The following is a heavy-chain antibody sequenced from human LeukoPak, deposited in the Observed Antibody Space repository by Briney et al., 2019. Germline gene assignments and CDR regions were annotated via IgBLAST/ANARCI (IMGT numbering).Heavy chain of an antibody. J-gene: IGHJ5*02. Sequence: PSETLSLTCTVSGYSISSDYYWGWMRQPPGKGLEWIGSIHHSGRTYYNPSLKSRVTISVDTSKNQFSLKLSSVTAADTAVYYCARDHLANLASRLFDPWGQGTLVTVSS. V-gene: IGHV4-38-2*02. D-gene: IGHD3-3*01. CDR3: ARDHLANLASRLFDP. CDR2: IHHSGRT. CDR1: GYSISSDYY.